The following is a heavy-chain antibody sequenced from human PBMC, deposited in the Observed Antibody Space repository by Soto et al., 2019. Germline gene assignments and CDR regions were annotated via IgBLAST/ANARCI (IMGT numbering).Heavy chain of an antibody. Sequence: ESGGGLVQTGGSLRLSCAASGFTFSTFSMNWVRQAPGKGLEWLSYIGGSGGSISYADSVKGRFTISRDNGKNTLYLQMSSLRDEDTAVYYCARDLAWAVDSWGQGALVTVSS. CDR2: IGGSGGSI. D-gene: IGHD1-26*01. V-gene: IGHV3-48*02. J-gene: IGHJ4*02. CDR1: GFTFSTFS. CDR3: ARDLAWAVDS.